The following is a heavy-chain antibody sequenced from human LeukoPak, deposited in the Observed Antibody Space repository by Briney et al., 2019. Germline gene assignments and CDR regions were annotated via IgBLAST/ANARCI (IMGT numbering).Heavy chain of an antibody. CDR3: VRGQLWSYYHDY. V-gene: IGHV3-74*01. D-gene: IGHD5-18*01. CDR2: IKGDERST. J-gene: IGHJ4*02. CDR1: GFTSSSYW. Sequence: GGSLRLSCAASGFTSSSYWLHWVRQAPGKGLVWVSRIKGDERSTNYADSVKGRFTISRDNAKNTVYLEMNSLRAEDTAVYYCVRGQLWSYYHDYWGQGTLVTVSS.